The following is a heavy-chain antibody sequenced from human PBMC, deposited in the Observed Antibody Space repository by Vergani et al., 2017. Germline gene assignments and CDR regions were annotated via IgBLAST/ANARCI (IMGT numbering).Heavy chain of an antibody. Sequence: VQLVQSGAEVKKPGASVKVSCKASGYTFTSYAMHWVRQAPGKGLEWVANIKQDGSEKYYVDSVKGRFTISRDNAKNSLYLQMNSLRAEDTAVYYCARDPYSNYVNYYMDVWGKGTTVTVSS. V-gene: IGHV3-7*01. D-gene: IGHD4-11*01. CDR3: ARDPYSNYVNYYMDV. CDR2: IKQDGSEK. J-gene: IGHJ6*03. CDR1: GYTFTSYA.